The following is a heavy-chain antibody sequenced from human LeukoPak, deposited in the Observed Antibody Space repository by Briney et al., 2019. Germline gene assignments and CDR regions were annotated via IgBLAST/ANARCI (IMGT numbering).Heavy chain of an antibody. V-gene: IGHV4-4*07. CDR2: IYTSGST. CDR1: GVSISSYY. CDR3: AREGRGRAGQYYFDY. J-gene: IGHJ4*02. D-gene: IGHD5-24*01. Sequence: SETLSLTCTVSGVSISSYYWSWIRQPAGKGLEWIGRIYTSGSTNYNPSLKSRVTMSVDTSKNQFSLKLISVTAADTAVYYCAREGRGRAGQYYFDYWGQGTLVTVSS.